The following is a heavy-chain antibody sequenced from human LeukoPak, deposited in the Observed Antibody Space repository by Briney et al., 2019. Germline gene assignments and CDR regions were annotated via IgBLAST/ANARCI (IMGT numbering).Heavy chain of an antibody. CDR2: IIPIFGTA. CDR1: GGTFSSYA. D-gene: IGHD2-2*01. Sequence: GASVKVSRKASGGTFSSYAISWVRQAPGQGLEWMGGIIPIFGTANYAQKFQGRVTITADESTSTAYMELSSLRSEDTAVYYCARDCSSTSCYEYWGQGTLVTVSS. J-gene: IGHJ4*02. CDR3: ARDCSSTSCYEY. V-gene: IGHV1-69*13.